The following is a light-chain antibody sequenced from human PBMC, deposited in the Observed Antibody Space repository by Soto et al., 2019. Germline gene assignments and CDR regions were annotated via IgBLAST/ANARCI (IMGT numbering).Light chain of an antibody. CDR1: SSDVGAYNY. Sequence: QSALTQPASVSGSPGQSITISCTGTSSDVGAYNYVSWYQQHPGKAPKLMSFEVSDRPSGVPNRFSGSKSGNTASLTISGLQAEDEADYYCSSYASSNTLVFGGGTKLTVL. CDR2: EVS. CDR3: SSYASSNTLV. J-gene: IGLJ2*01. V-gene: IGLV2-14*01.